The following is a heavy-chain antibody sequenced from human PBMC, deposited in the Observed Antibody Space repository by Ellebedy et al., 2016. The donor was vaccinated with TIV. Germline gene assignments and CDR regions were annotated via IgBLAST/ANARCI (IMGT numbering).Heavy chain of an antibody. Sequence: SVKVSXXASGGTFSSYAISWVRQAPGQRLEWMGGIIPIFGTANYAQKFQGRVTITADKSTSTAYMELSSLRSEDTAVYYCAEIRYFDWLLTKDYYGMDVWGQGTTVTVSS. V-gene: IGHV1-69*06. D-gene: IGHD3-9*01. CDR2: IIPIFGTA. CDR1: GGTFSSYA. CDR3: AEIRYFDWLLTKDYYGMDV. J-gene: IGHJ6*02.